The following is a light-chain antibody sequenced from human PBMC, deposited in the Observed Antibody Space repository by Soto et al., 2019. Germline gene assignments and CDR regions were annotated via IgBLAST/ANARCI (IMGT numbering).Light chain of an antibody. Sequence: SQITQCPSSLYASVGDRVTITCQASQDISNYLNWYQQKPGKAPKFLIYDVSTLESGVPSRFSGSGSGTEFTLTISSLQPEDFATYYCQQYDSYPLTFGEGTKVDIK. J-gene: IGKJ4*01. CDR2: DVS. CDR3: QQYDSYPLT. CDR1: QDISNY. V-gene: IGKV1-16*01.